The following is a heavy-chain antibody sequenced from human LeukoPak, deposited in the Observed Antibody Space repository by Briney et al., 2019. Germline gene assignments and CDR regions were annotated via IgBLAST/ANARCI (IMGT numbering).Heavy chain of an antibody. CDR1: GFTFSSYT. Sequence: GGSLRLSCAASGFTFSSYTMQWVRQAPGKGLEWVSSISSSSSYIYYADSVKGRFTISRDNAKNSLYLQMNSLRAEDTAVYYCAKAGGPEYYDFWSGYYTGEGFDYWGQGTLVTVSS. J-gene: IGHJ4*02. D-gene: IGHD3-3*01. CDR3: AKAGGPEYYDFWSGYYTGEGFDY. V-gene: IGHV3-21*01. CDR2: ISSSSSYI.